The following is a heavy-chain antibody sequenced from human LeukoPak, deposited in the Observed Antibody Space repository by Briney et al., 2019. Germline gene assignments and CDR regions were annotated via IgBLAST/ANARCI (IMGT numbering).Heavy chain of an antibody. J-gene: IGHJ5*02. CDR2: IYHSGST. D-gene: IGHD1-26*01. CDR1: GGSISSSNW. V-gene: IGHV4-4*02. CDR3: ARDGSYYRDWFDP. Sequence: PSETLSLTCAVSGGSISSSNWWSWVRQPPGKGLEWIGEIYHSGSTNYNPSLKSRVTISVDKSKNQFSLKLSSVTAADTAVYYCARDGSYYRDWFDPWGQGTLVTVS.